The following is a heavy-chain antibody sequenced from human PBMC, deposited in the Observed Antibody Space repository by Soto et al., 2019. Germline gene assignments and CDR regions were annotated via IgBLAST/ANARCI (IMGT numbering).Heavy chain of an antibody. CDR1: GFTFSSYA. J-gene: IGHJ4*02. D-gene: IGHD2-2*01. Sequence: LRLSCAASGFTFSSYAMSWVRQAPGKGLEWVSAISGSGGSTYYADSVKGRFTISRDNSKNTLYLQMSSLRAEDTAVYYCAKDRAPYCSSTSCYSGFDYWSQGTLVTVSS. CDR3: AKDRAPYCSSTSCYSGFDY. V-gene: IGHV3-23*01. CDR2: ISGSGGST.